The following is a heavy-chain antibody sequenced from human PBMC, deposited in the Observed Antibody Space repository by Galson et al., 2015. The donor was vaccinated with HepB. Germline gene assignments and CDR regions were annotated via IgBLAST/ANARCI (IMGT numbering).Heavy chain of an antibody. CDR3: ARARYGSSAPDY. Sequence: SVKVSCKASGYTFSSYGISWVRQAPGQGLEWMGWVSGYNVNTNYALKLQGRVTITTDTSTNTVHMELRSLSFDDTAVYYCARARYGSSAPDYWGQGTLVTVSS. CDR1: GYTFSSYG. CDR2: VSGYNVNT. V-gene: IGHV1-18*01. J-gene: IGHJ4*02. D-gene: IGHD6-6*01.